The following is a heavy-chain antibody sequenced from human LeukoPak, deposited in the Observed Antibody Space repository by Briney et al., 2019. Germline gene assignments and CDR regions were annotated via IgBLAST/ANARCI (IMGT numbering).Heavy chain of an antibody. J-gene: IGHJ3*02. CDR3: ARAYIAVADAFDI. CDR2: IKQDGSEK. V-gene: IGHV3-7*01. D-gene: IGHD6-19*01. CDR1: GFTFSSYW. Sequence: GGSLRLPCAASGFTFSSYWMSWVRQAPGKGLEWVANIKQDGSEKYYVDSVKGRITISRDNAKNSLYLQMNSLRAEDTAVYYCARAYIAVADAFDIWGQGTMVTVSS.